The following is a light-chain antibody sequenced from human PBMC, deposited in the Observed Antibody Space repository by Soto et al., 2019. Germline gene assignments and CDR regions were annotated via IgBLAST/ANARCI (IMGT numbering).Light chain of an antibody. J-gene: IGKJ2*01. CDR2: GAS. CDR1: QSVSSN. V-gene: IGKV3-15*01. Sequence: EIVMTQSPANLSVSPGERATLSCRASQSVSSNLAWYQQKPGQGPRLLIYGASTRATSIPARFSGSGSGTEFPLTITSLQSEDFALYYRQQYNKWPPYTFGQGTKLQIK. CDR3: QQYNKWPPYT.